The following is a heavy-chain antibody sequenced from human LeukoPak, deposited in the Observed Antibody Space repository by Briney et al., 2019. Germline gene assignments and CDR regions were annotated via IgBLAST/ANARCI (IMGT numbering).Heavy chain of an antibody. CDR2: ISYDGSNK. V-gene: IGHV3-30*04. D-gene: IGHD5-12*01. Sequence: PPGRSLRLSCAASGFTFSSYAMHWVRQAPGKGLEWVAVISYDGSNKYYADSVKGRFTISRDNSKNTLYLQMNSLRAEDTAVYYCARDGIVATINAVDYYYYMDVWGKGTTVTVSS. CDR3: ARDGIVATINAVDYYYYMDV. J-gene: IGHJ6*03. CDR1: GFTFSSYA.